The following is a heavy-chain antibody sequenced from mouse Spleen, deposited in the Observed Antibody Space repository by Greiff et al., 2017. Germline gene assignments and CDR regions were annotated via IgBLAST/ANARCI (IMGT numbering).Heavy chain of an antibody. J-gene: IGHJ3*01. V-gene: IGHV1-69*01. CDR3: ARWGSFAY. Sequence: QVQLKQPGAELVMPGASVKLSCKASGYTFTSYWMHWVKQRPGQGLEWIGEIDPSDSYTNYNQKFKGKATLTVDKSSSTAYMQLSSLTSEDSAVYYCARWGSFAYWGQGTLVTVSA. CDR2: IDPSDSYT. CDR1: GYTFTSYW.